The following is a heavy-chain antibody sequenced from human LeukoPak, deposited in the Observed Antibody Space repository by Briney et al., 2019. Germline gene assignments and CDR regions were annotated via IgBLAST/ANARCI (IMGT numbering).Heavy chain of an antibody. D-gene: IGHD5-18*01. Sequence: SETLSLTCTVSGGSISSYYWSWIRQPPGKGLEWIGYIYYSGSTNYNPSLKSRVTISVDTSKNQFSLKLSSVTAADTAVYYCARREDTAMEDAFDIWGQGTMVTVSS. J-gene: IGHJ3*02. CDR1: GGSISSYY. CDR3: ARREDTAMEDAFDI. V-gene: IGHV4-59*08. CDR2: IYYSGST.